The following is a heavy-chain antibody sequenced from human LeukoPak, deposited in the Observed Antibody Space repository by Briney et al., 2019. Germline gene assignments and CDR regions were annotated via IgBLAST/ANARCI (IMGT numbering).Heavy chain of an antibody. V-gene: IGHV3-21*01. CDR3: AKEGRSTTPGY. CDR2: ISSSSSLI. Sequence: GGSLRLSCAASGLTFSSSDMDWGRQAPGKGLEWVASISSSSSLIYYTDSVKGRFTISRDNAKNSLYLQMNSLRAEDTAVYFCAKEGRSTTPGYWGQGTLVTVSS. CDR1: GLTFSSSD. J-gene: IGHJ4*02. D-gene: IGHD6-13*01.